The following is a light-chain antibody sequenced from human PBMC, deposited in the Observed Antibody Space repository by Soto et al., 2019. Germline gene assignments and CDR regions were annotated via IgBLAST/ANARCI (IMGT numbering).Light chain of an antibody. Sequence: QSVLTRPPSASGTPGQRVTISCSGSSSNIGSNSANWYQQLPGTAPKLVMYSTNQRPSGVPDRFSGSKSGTSASLAISDLQSEDEADYYCAAWDDTLNGHVVFGGGTQLTVL. V-gene: IGLV1-44*01. J-gene: IGLJ2*01. CDR3: AAWDDTLNGHVV. CDR1: SSNIGSNS. CDR2: STN.